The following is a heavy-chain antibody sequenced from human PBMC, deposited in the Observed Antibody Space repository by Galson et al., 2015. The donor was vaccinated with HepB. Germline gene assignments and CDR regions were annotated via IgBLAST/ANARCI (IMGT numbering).Heavy chain of an antibody. CDR2: ISYRGST. CDR3: ARHLYSQGLEWYFDL. Sequence: ETLSLTCTVSGGSIRSYYWSWIRQPPGKGLEWIGYISYRGSTNYNPSLKSRVTISVDTSKNQFSLKLSSVTAADTALYYCARHLYSQGLEWYFDLWGRGTLVTVSS. D-gene: IGHD2-21*01. CDR1: GGSIRSYY. V-gene: IGHV4-59*08. J-gene: IGHJ2*01.